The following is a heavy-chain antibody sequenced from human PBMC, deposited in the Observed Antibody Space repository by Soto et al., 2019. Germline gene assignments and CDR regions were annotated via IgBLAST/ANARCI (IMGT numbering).Heavy chain of an antibody. D-gene: IGHD2-2*01. J-gene: IGHJ4*02. CDR3: ARDATYCSSTGCYYGWVAY. CDR1: GFTVSSNY. Sequence: EVQLVESGGGLVQPGGSLRLSCAASGFTVSSNYMSWVRQAPGKGLEWVSVIYSGGSTYYADSVKGRFTISRDNSKHTLYIQMKSLRAEDTAVYYCARDATYCSSTGCYYGWVAYWGQGTLVTVSS. V-gene: IGHV3-66*01. CDR2: IYSGGST.